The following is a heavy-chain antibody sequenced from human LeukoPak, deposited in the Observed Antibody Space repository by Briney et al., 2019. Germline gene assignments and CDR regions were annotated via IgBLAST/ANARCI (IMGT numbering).Heavy chain of an antibody. D-gene: IGHD4-17*01. J-gene: IGHJ4*02. V-gene: IGHV1-18*01. Sequence: ASVKVSCKASGYTFSSYGISWVRQAPGQGLEWMGWINVYNGNTNYAQKVQDRVTMTTDTSTSTAFMELRSLRSDDTAVYYCARRSMTTSLSHFDYWGQGTLVTVSS. CDR1: GYTFSSYG. CDR3: ARRSMTTSLSHFDY. CDR2: INVYNGNT.